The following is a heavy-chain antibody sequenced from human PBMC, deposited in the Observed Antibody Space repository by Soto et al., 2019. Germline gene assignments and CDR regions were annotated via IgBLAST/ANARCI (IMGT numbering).Heavy chain of an antibody. Sequence: SETLSLTCTVSGGSISSSSYYWGWIRQPPGKGLEWIGSIYYSGSTYYSPSLKSRVTISVDTSKNQLSLKLSSVTAADTAVYYCARDPYHVLMVNAPNLDGMDVWGQGTTVT. CDR3: ARDPYHVLMVNAPNLDGMDV. CDR1: GGSISSSSYY. V-gene: IGHV4-39*02. D-gene: IGHD2-8*01. J-gene: IGHJ6*02. CDR2: IYYSGST.